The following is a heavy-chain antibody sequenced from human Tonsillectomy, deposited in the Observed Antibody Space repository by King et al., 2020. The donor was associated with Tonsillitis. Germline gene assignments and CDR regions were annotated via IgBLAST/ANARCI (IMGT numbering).Heavy chain of an antibody. CDR1: GFTFDDYA. D-gene: IGHD2-21*01. CDR2: ISWNSGSI. Sequence: VQLVESGGGLVQPGRSLRLSCAASGFTFDDYAMHWVRQAPGKGLERVSGISWNSGSIGYADSVKGRFTSSRDTGKNTLYMQKNRLRAEDTALYYCAKGVSYYYYYGMDVWGQGTTVTVSS. J-gene: IGHJ6*02. V-gene: IGHV3-9*01. CDR3: AKGVSYYYYYGMDV.